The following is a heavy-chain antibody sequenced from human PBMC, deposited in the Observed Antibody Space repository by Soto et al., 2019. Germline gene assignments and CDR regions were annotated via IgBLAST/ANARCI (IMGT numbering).Heavy chain of an antibody. J-gene: IGHJ5*02. CDR1: GGSISSGGYY. CDR3: ARTYYYDRGINNWFDP. D-gene: IGHD3-22*01. Sequence: SETLSLTCTVSGGSISSGGYYWSWIRQHPGKGLEWIGHIYYSGSTYYNPSLKSRVTISVDTSKNQFSLKLSSVTAADTAVYYCARTYYYDRGINNWFDPWGQGSRVTVSS. CDR2: IYYSGST. V-gene: IGHV4-31*03.